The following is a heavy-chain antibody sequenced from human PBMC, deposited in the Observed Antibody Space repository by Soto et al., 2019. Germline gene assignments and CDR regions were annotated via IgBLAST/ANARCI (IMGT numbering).Heavy chain of an antibody. V-gene: IGHV3-48*02. D-gene: IGHD1-26*01. Sequence: GGSLRLSCEVSGFDFNTYSINWVRQAPGKGLEWISYIKRSTIYYADSVKGRFTISRDNAKNSVYLQMNSLRDEDTAVYYCVRDGSLQYGGQGTLVTVSS. CDR2: IKRSTI. CDR1: GFDFNTYS. CDR3: VRDGSLQY. J-gene: IGHJ1*01.